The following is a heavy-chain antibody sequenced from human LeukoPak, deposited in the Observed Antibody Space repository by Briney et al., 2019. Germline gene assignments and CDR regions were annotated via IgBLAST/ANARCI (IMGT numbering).Heavy chain of an antibody. CDR3: ARSWQRSGYLNWFDP. J-gene: IGHJ5*02. CDR1: GXSISSSSYY. V-gene: IGHV4-39*01. Sequence: SETLSLTCTVSGXSISSSSYYWGWIRQPPGTGLEWIGSIYYSGSTYYNPSLKSRVTISVDTSKNQFSLKLSSVTAADTAVYYCARSWQRSGYLNWFDPWGQGTLVTVSS. CDR2: IYYSGST. D-gene: IGHD3-22*01.